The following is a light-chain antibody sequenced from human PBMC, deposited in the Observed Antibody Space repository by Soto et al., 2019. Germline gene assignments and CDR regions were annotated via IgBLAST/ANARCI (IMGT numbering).Light chain of an antibody. CDR1: QSVSSY. J-gene: IGKJ1*01. V-gene: IGKV3-11*01. CDR2: DTS. Sequence: EIVLTQSPATLSLNPGERATLSCRASQSVSSYLAWYQQKPGQAPRLLIYDTSNRATGIPARFSGSGSGTDFTLTISRLEPEDFAVYYCQQYGSSGTFGQGTNVDVK. CDR3: QQYGSSGT.